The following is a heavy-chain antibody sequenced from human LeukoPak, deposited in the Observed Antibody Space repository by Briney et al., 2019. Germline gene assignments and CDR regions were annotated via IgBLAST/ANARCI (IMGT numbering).Heavy chain of an antibody. CDR1: GYSFATYW. D-gene: IGHD2-21*01. CDR2: IYPGDSDT. CDR3: ARPAYCGGDCYSDAFDI. Sequence: GESLKISCKGSGYSFATYWIGWVRQMPGKGLEWMGIIYPGDSDTRYSPSIQGQVTISVDKSISTAYLQWRSLKASDTAMYYCARPAYCGGDCYSDAFDIWGQGTMVTVSS. J-gene: IGHJ3*02. V-gene: IGHV5-51*01.